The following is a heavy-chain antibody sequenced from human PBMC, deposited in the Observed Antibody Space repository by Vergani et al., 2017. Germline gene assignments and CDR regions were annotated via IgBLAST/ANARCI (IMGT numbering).Heavy chain of an antibody. J-gene: IGHJ4*02. D-gene: IGHD4-11*01. CDR3: AKDWEMTTVIERDY. Sequence: EVQLLESGGGLVQPGGSLRLSCAASGFTFSRYAMSWVRQAPGKGLEWVSAISGSGGSTYYADSVKGRFTLSRDNSKNTLYLQMNSLRAEDTAVYYCAKDWEMTTVIERDYWGQGTLVTVSS. V-gene: IGHV3-23*01. CDR1: GFTFSRYA. CDR2: ISGSGGST.